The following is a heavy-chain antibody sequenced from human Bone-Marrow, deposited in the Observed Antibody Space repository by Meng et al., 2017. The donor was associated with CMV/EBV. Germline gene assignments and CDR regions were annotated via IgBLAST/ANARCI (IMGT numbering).Heavy chain of an antibody. CDR1: GFTFSSYD. D-gene: IGHD2-8*02. CDR2: IGPAGDT. Sequence: GESLQISCAASGFTFSSYDMHWVRQATGKALVWVSGIGPAGDTYYPDSVKGRFTISREDAKNSFYLQMNSLTVGDTAVYFCARYNEQVGTMYCGGQGPLVTVSS. J-gene: IGHJ4*02. V-gene: IGHV3-13*01. CDR3: ARYNEQVGTMYC.